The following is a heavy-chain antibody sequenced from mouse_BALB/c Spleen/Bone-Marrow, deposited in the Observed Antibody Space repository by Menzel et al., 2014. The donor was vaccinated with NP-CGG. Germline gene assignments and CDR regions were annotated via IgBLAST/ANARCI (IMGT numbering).Heavy chain of an antibody. J-gene: IGHJ1*01. CDR2: INPYNGDT. Sequence: EVKLMESGPELVKPRASVKISCKASGYSFTGYFMNWVMQSHGKSLEWIGRINPYNGDTFYNQKFKGKATLTVDKSSSTAHMELRSLASEDSAVYYCTRVTTDWYFDVWGAGTTVTVSS. CDR3: TRVTTDWYFDV. CDR1: GYSFTGYF. D-gene: IGHD1-1*01. V-gene: IGHV1-20*02.